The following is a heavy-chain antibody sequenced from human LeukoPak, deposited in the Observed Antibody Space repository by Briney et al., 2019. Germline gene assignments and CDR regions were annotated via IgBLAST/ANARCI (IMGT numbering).Heavy chain of an antibody. V-gene: IGHV3-21*01. CDR2: ISSSSSYI. CDR1: GFTFSSYS. Sequence: KAGRSLRLSCAASGFTFSSYSMNWVRQAPGKGLEWVSSISSSSSYIYYADSVKGRFTISRDNAKNSLYLQMNSLRAEDTAVYYCARAPLLWFGELNDAFDIWGQGTMVTVSS. J-gene: IGHJ3*02. D-gene: IGHD3-10*01. CDR3: ARAPLLWFGELNDAFDI.